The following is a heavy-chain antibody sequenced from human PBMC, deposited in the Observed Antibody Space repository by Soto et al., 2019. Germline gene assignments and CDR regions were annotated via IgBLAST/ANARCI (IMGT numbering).Heavy chain of an antibody. CDR2: IYSSGST. J-gene: IGHJ4*02. CDR1: GGSISSSSYY. CDR3: ARHRTRQYYSSSWYGAA. V-gene: IGHV4-39*01. Sequence: QLQLQESGPGLVKPSETLSLTCTVSGGSISSSSYYWGWIRQPPGEGLECIGRIYSSGSTYYNPALKRRVTTHVDTPKNQFTLKLSSVTAADTAVYYCARHRTRQYYSSSWYGAAWGQGTLLTVSS. D-gene: IGHD6-13*01.